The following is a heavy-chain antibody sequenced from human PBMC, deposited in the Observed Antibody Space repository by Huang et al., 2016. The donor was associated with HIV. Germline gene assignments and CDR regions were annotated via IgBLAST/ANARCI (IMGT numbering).Heavy chain of an antibody. D-gene: IGHD6-19*01. J-gene: IGHJ4*02. V-gene: IGHV3-30-3*01. Sequence: QVQLVESGGGVVQPGRSLRVSCVASGFTFRRYALHWVRQAPGKGLEWLSGISYDGGNKHCADYVKGRFTISRDNSKNTLYLQMNSLRVEDTAIYYCVRDPDGFHSSGWYFDHWGQGTLVTVSS. CDR2: ISYDGGNK. CDR1: GFTFRRYA. CDR3: VRDPDGFHSSGWYFDH.